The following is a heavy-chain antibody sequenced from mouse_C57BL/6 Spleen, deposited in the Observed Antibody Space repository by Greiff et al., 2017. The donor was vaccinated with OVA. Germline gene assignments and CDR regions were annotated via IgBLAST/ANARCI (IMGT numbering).Heavy chain of an antibody. CDR2: INPSSGYT. CDR1: GYTFTSYT. D-gene: IGHD2-1*01. J-gene: IGHJ4*01. Sequence: QVQLKQSGAELARPGASVKMSCKASGYTFTSYTMHWVKQRPGQGLEWIGYINPSSGYTKYNQKFKDKATLTADKSSSTAYMQLSSLTSEDSAVYYCARSEGNYVGAMDYWGQGTSVTVSS. V-gene: IGHV1-4*01. CDR3: ARSEGNYVGAMDY.